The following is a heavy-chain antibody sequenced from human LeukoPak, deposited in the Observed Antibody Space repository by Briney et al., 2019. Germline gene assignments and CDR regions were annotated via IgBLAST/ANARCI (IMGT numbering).Heavy chain of an antibody. J-gene: IGHJ4*02. CDR2: IGNSDGSK. D-gene: IGHD3-3*01. Sequence: GGSLRLSCAASGFTFRNYAMSWVRQAPGKGLEWVSAIGNSDGSKFYADSVQGRFTVSRDNSKNTLYLQMNSLRAEDTAVYYCAISPSRVVIDNYWGQGTLVTVSS. CDR1: GFTFRNYA. V-gene: IGHV3-23*01. CDR3: AISPSRVVIDNY.